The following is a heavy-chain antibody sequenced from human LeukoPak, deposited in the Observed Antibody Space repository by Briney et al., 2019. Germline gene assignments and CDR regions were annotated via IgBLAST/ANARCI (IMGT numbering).Heavy chain of an antibody. CDR2: INPSSGNT. Sequence: ASVKDSCKATRYTFTDYYMHWVRRAPGQGLEWVGIINPSSGNTINAQKFQGSVTMTRDTSTSTVYMELSSLRSEETAVYNCASTYGSGSGFDPWGQGTLVTVSS. V-gene: IGHV1-46*01. CDR1: RYTFTDYY. D-gene: IGHD3-10*01. J-gene: IGHJ5*02. CDR3: ASTYGSGSGFDP.